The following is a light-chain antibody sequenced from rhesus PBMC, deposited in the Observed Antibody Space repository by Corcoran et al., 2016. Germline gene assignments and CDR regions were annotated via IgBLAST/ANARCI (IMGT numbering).Light chain of an antibody. V-gene: IGKV1-25*01. CDR2: KAS. Sequence: DIQMTQSPSSLSASIGDRVTITCQASQDITNNLAWYQQKPGKIPNLLIYKASTLNSGGPSRFSGRGSGTDFTLTISSRQPEDFASYYCQHGYGTPLYSFGQGTKVEIK. CDR3: QHGYGTPLYS. J-gene: IGKJ2*01. CDR1: QDITNN.